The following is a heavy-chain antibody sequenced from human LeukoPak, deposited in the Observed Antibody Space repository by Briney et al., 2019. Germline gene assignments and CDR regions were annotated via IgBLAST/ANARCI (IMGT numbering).Heavy chain of an antibody. J-gene: IGHJ6*02. CDR3: ARGYYYYGMDV. CDR2: VYYRGNT. V-gene: IGHV4-39*07. Sequence: SETLSLTCTVPGGSISSTTYYWGWIRQPPGKGLEWIGSVYYRGNTYYNPSLKSRVTISVVTSKSQFSLRLSSVTAADTAVYYCARGYYYYGMDVWGQGTTVTVSS. CDR1: GGSISSTTYY.